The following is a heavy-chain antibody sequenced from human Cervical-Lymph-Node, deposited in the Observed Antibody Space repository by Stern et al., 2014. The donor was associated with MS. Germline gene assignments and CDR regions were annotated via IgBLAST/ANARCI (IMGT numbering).Heavy chain of an antibody. J-gene: IGHJ4*02. CDR3: VRDWSSNAYKSEDY. Sequence: QMQLVESGGGVVQPGRSLRLSCIASGFTFSNYGMPWVRQAPGQRLGWVATIWHDGSKTYYSDSVRGRFIISRDNSKNTLSLQMNSLRVDDTAVYYCVRDWSSNAYKSEDYWGQGTLVTVSS. D-gene: IGHD4-11*01. CDR1: GFTFSNYG. CDR2: IWHDGSKT. V-gene: IGHV3-33*01.